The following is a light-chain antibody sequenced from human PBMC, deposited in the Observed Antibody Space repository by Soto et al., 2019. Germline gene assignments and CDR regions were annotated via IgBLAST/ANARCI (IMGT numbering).Light chain of an antibody. V-gene: IGKV1-5*01. J-gene: IGKJ3*01. Sequence: DLHMTQSPSTLSASVGDRVTITCRASQSVSYWLDWYQQKPGKAPKLLIHDASTLESGVPSRFRGGGSGQEFTLTISGLQPDDFATYYCQQYGFSFGPGTKVEMK. CDR1: QSVSYW. CDR3: QQYGFS. CDR2: DAS.